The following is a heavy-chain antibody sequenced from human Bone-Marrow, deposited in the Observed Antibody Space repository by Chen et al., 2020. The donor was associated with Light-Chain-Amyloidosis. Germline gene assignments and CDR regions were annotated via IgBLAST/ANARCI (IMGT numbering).Heavy chain of an antibody. Sequence: DVQLLESGGGLVQPGGSLRLSRSASGFTYSSSAMSWVRQAPGKGLGWVPAISGSGGSTYCADSVKGRFTISRDNSKNTLYLQMNSLRAEDTAVYYGAKDIYDSSGYYVLAGDAFDIWGQGTMVTVSS. D-gene: IGHD3-22*01. J-gene: IGHJ3*02. CDR1: GFTYSSSA. V-gene: IGHV3-23*01. CDR2: ISGSGGST. CDR3: AKDIYDSSGYYVLAGDAFDI.